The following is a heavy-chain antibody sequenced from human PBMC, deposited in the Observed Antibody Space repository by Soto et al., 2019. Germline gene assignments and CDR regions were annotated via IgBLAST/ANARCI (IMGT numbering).Heavy chain of an antibody. CDR1: GFTVSTNY. D-gene: IGHD3-16*01. CDR3: ARGEPHHYFDY. V-gene: IGHV3-66*01. CDR2: IYSGGST. J-gene: IGHJ4*02. Sequence: EVQLVESGGGLVQPGGSLRLSCAASGFTVSTNYMNWVRQAPGKGLEWVSVIYSGGSTYYADSVNGRFTISRDNSKNTLFLHMNRLRGEDTAVYYWARGEPHHYFDYWGQGTLVTVSS.